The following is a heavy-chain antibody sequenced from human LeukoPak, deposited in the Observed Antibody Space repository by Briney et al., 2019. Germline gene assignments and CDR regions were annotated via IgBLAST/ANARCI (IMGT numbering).Heavy chain of an antibody. Sequence: SQTLSLTCTVSGGSISSGGYYWSWIRQHPGKGLEWIGYIYYSGSTYYNPSLKSRVTISVDTSKNQFSLKLSSVTAADTAVYYCAREQSFGEFDEYYFDYWGQGTLVTVSS. CDR1: GGSISSGGYY. J-gene: IGHJ4*02. D-gene: IGHD3-10*01. V-gene: IGHV4-31*03. CDR2: IYYSGST. CDR3: AREQSFGEFDEYYFDY.